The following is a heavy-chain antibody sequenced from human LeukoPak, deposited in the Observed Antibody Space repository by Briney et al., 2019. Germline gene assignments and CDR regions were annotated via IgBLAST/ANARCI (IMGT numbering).Heavy chain of an antibody. J-gene: IGHJ4*02. V-gene: IGHV4-31*03. CDR2: IHHSGRS. D-gene: IGHD3-10*01. CDR1: ADSLSSGGHY. CDR3: ARGGNRFGGFYFDY. Sequence: SQTLSLTCTVSADSLSSGGHYWAWIRQFPGKGLESIGFIHHSGRSRHNPSLKDRVAISVDTSRKQFALKLSSVTAADTAMYYCARGGNRFGGFYFDYWSQGIQVIVSS.